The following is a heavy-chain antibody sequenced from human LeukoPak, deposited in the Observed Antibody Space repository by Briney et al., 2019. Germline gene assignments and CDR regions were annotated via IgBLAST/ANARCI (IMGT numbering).Heavy chain of an antibody. D-gene: IGHD1-1*01. CDR3: ARGTTSMIWGFDY. CDR1: GGSISSSSYY. CDR2: IYYSGST. J-gene: IGHJ4*02. Sequence: SETLSLTCTVSGGSISSSSYYWGWIRQPPGKGLEWIGSIYYSGSTYYNPSLKSRVTISVDTSKNQFSLKLSSVTAADTAVYYCARGTTSMIWGFDYWGQGTLVTVSS. V-gene: IGHV4-39*01.